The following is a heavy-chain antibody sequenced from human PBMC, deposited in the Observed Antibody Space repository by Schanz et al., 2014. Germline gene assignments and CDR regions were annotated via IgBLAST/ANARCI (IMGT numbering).Heavy chain of an antibody. V-gene: IGHV1-46*01. Sequence: QLQLVQSGAEVKKPGASVKVSCKASGYTFTRYYIHWVRQAPGQGLEWMGIITPSGGSTNYAQKLQGRVTMTRDTSTSTVYMELSSLRSDDTAVYYCARGGYSSGWYDRDIAHFDYWGQGSLVTVSS. CDR1: GYTFTRYY. J-gene: IGHJ4*02. D-gene: IGHD6-19*01. CDR2: ITPSGGST. CDR3: ARGGYSSGWYDRDIAHFDY.